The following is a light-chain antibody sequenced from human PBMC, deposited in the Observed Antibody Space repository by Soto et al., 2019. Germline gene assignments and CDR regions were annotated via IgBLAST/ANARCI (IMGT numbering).Light chain of an antibody. CDR2: DTS. CDR3: QQRSNWPIT. Sequence: IVLTQSPATLSLSPGERATLSCRAGQSVSSNYLAWYQQKPGQAPRLLIYDTSTRATGIPARFSGSGSGTEFTLTISSLEPEDFAVYYCQQRSNWPITFGQGTRLEIK. J-gene: IGKJ5*01. CDR1: QSVSSNY. V-gene: IGKV3-11*01.